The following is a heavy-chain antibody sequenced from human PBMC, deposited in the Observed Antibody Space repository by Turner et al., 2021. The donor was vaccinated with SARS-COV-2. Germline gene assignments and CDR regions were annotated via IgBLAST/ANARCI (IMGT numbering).Heavy chain of an antibody. V-gene: IGHV3-23*01. CDR1: GFTFSSYA. Sequence: EVQLLESGGGLVQPGGSLRLSCAASGFTFSSYAMSWVRQAPGKGLEWVSAMSGSGGSTYYADSVKGRFTISRDNSKNTLYLQMNSLRAEDTAVYYCAKPPGEQWLVLALVFDYWGQGTLVTVSS. J-gene: IGHJ4*02. CDR2: MSGSGGST. CDR3: AKPPGEQWLVLALVFDY. D-gene: IGHD6-19*01.